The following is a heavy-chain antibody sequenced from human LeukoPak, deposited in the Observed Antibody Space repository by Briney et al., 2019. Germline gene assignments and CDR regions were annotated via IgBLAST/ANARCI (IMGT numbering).Heavy chain of an antibody. V-gene: IGHV1-8*01. Sequence: GASVKVSCKASGYTFTSYDINWVRQATGQGLVWMGWMNPNSGNTRYAQKFQGRVTMTRNTSISTAYMELSSLRSEDTAVYYCARVSILYYYDSSGYRYPHFNFDYWGQGTLVTVSS. CDR1: GYTFTSYD. D-gene: IGHD3-22*01. J-gene: IGHJ4*02. CDR2: MNPNSGNT. CDR3: ARVSILYYYDSSGYRYPHFNFDY.